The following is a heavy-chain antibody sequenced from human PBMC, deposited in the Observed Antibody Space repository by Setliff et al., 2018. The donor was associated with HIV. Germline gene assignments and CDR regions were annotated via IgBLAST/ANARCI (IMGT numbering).Heavy chain of an antibody. CDR2: LYVSGDT. CDR1: DDPISSYY. Sequence: TLSLTCYVTDDPISSYYWSWVRQPAGKGLEWIGRLYVSGDTNYNPSLKSRVTMSLDTSKKHFSLNLKSVTAADTAVYYCALTGHRLLRGYMDVWGKGTTVTVSS. V-gene: IGHV4-4*07. CDR3: ALTGHRLLRGYMDV. D-gene: IGHD2-15*01. J-gene: IGHJ6*03.